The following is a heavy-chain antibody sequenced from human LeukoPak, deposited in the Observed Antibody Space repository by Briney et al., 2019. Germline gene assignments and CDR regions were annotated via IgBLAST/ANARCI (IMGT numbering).Heavy chain of an antibody. CDR3: TTGIAVAVHLDY. V-gene: IGHV3-53*01. D-gene: IGHD6-19*01. J-gene: IGHJ4*02. Sequence: PGGSLRLSCAASGFTVSSNYMSWVRQAPGKGLEWVSVIYSGGSTYYADSVKGRFTISRDNSKNTLYLQMNSLRAEDTAVYYCTTGIAVAVHLDYWGQGTLVTVSS. CDR1: GFTVSSNY. CDR2: IYSGGST.